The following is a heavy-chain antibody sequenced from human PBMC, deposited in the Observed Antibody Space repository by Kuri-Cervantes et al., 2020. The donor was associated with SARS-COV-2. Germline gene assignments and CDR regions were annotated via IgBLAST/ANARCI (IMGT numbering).Heavy chain of an antibody. CDR2: IKPSGGST. Sequence: AAVKVSCKASGYTFTGYYMHWVRQAPGQGLEWMGIIKPSGGSTSYPQKFQGRVTMTRDTSTSTVYMELSSLTSEDTAIYYCYCAPKEGFDSWGQGTLVTVSS. V-gene: IGHV1-46*01. CDR3: YCAPKEGFDS. D-gene: IGHD2-21*01. J-gene: IGHJ4*02. CDR1: GYTFTGYY.